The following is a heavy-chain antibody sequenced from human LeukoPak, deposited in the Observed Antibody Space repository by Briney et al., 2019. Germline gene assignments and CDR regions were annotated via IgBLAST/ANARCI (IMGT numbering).Heavy chain of an antibody. CDR2: ISGSEGST. J-gene: IGHJ4*02. D-gene: IGHD2-21*02. CDR3: AKFYRATRGACDS. CDR1: GCIFSSFG. V-gene: IGHV3-23*01. Sequence: GGSLRLSWAASGCIFSSFGMSWVRQAPGKGLEGVSRISGSEGSTDYADSVKGRFTISRDNSKNTLYLQMNSLRAEDTAIYYCAKFYRATRGACDSWGQGTLVTVSS.